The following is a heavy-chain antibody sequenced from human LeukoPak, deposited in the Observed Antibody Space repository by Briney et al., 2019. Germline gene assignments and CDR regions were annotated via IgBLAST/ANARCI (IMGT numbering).Heavy chain of an antibody. CDR3: ARVRGSSWSGGDY. J-gene: IGHJ4*02. CDR2: IYSGGNT. CDR1: GFIVSSYY. V-gene: IGHV3-53*01. D-gene: IGHD6-13*01. Sequence: GGSLRLSCAASGFIVSSYYMSWVRQAPGKGLEWVSVIYSGGNTNYADSVKGRFTISRDNSKNTLYLQMNSLRAEDTAVYYCARVRGSSWSGGDYWGQGTLVTVSS.